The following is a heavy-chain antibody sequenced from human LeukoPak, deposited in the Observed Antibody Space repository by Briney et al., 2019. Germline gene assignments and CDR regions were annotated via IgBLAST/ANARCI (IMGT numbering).Heavy chain of an antibody. Sequence: GGSLRLSCAASGFTFNSAWMSWVRQAPGKGLEWVGRIKGKTAAGAPDYVASVKGRFTISRDDSKNTLFLQMNSLKTEDTAVYYCITGDYDFWSGFYSPNHYFDYWGQGTLVTVSS. CDR1: GFTFNSAW. V-gene: IGHV3-15*01. CDR3: ITGDYDFWSGFYSPNHYFDY. CDR2: IKGKTAAGAP. J-gene: IGHJ4*02. D-gene: IGHD3-3*01.